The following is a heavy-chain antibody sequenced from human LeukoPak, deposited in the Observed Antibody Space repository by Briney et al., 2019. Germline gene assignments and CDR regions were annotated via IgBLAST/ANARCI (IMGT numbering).Heavy chain of an antibody. J-gene: IGHJ2*01. D-gene: IGHD3-3*01. CDR1: GGSISSYY. Sequence: SETLSLTCTVSGGSISSYYWSWIRQPPGKGLEWIGYIYYSGSTNYNPSLKSRVTISVDTSKNQFSLKLSSVTAADTAVYYCARDIFRYFDLWGRGTLVTVSS. CDR2: IYYSGST. V-gene: IGHV4-59*01. CDR3: ARDIFRYFDL.